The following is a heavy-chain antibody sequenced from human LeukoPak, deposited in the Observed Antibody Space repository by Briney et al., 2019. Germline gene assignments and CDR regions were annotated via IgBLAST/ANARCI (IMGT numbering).Heavy chain of an antibody. J-gene: IGHJ6*03. CDR3: ARGLPPNYYSYMDV. CDR2: IYSGGGT. Sequence: GGSLRLSCAASGFSVSNNDMSWVRQAPGKGLEWVSVIYSGGGTYYADSVKGRFTISRDSSKDTLYLQMNSLRAEDTAVYYCARGLPPNYYSYMDVWGKGTTVTISS. CDR1: GFSVSNND. V-gene: IGHV3-66*01.